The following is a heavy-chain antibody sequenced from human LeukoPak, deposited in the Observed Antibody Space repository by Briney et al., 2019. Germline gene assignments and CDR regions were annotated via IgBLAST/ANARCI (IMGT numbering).Heavy chain of an antibody. J-gene: IGHJ4*02. V-gene: IGHV3-53*01. Sequence: GGSLRLSRAASGFSLSTFYMSAVRPAPGKRVWRVSVLYTVGPTSYTDCVQGGVTLSRDNSKNTLFLQMDMLRADDTATYYGARSGPSGLWSKSFDYWGQGALVTVSS. CDR3: ARSGPSGLWSKSFDY. D-gene: IGHD3-10*01. CDR1: GFSLSTFY. CDR2: LYTVGPT.